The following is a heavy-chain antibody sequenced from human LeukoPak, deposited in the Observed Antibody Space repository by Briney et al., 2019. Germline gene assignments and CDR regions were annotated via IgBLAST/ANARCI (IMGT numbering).Heavy chain of an antibody. D-gene: IGHD2-2*01. CDR1: GGSISSSSYY. V-gene: IGHV4-39*01. CDR2: IYYSGST. J-gene: IGHJ4*02. CDR3: ARRGAPDIVVVPAANPFDY. Sequence: PSETLSLTCTVSGGSISSSSYYWGWIRQPPGKGLEWIGSIYYSGSTYYNPSLKSRVTISVDTSKNQFSLKLSSVTAADTAVYYCARRGAPDIVVVPAANPFDYWGQGTLVTVSS.